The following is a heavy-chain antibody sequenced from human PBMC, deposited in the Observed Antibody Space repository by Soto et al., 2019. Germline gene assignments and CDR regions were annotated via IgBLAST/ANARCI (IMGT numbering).Heavy chain of an antibody. CDR2: IYYSGST. V-gene: IGHV4-39*01. Sequence: PSETLSLTCTVSGGSISSSSYYLGWIRQPPGKGLEWIGSIYYSGSTYYNPSLKSRVTISVDTSKNQFSLKLSSVTSADTAVYYCARRYYGSGSSVVDPWGQGTRVTVSS. D-gene: IGHD3-10*01. CDR1: GGSISSSSYY. CDR3: ARRYYGSGSSVVDP. J-gene: IGHJ5*02.